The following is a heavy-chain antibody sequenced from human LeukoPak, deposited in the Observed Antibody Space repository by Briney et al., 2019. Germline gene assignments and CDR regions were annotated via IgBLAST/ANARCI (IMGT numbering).Heavy chain of an antibody. V-gene: IGHV1-69*06. J-gene: IGHJ3*02. D-gene: IGHD6-19*01. Sequence: ASVKVSCKASGGTFSSYAISWVRQAPGQGLEWMGGIIPIFGTANYAQKFQGRVTITADKSTSTAYMELSSLRSEDTAVYYCARPNYSSGWYELYAFDIWGQGTMVTVSS. CDR1: GGTFSSYA. CDR3: ARPNYSSGWYELYAFDI. CDR2: IIPIFGTA.